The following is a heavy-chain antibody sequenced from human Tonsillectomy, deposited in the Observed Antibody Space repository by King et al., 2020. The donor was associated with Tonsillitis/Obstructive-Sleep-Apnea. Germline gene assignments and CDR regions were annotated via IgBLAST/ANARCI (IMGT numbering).Heavy chain of an antibody. CDR2: IYYNVRT. V-gene: IGHV4-31*03. J-gene: IGHJ3*01. CDR1: GGSISSGGYY. D-gene: IGHD3-22*01. Sequence: QLQESGPGLVKSSQTLSLTCTVSGGSISSGGYYWSWIRQHPGKGLEWIGYIYYNVRTHYNPSLRSRLTISADTAKNQFCLNLSSVTAADTSVYYCAGGFQQPGNYERNAEVASDLGGQGTMVTVSS. CDR3: AGGFQQPGNYERNAEVASDL.